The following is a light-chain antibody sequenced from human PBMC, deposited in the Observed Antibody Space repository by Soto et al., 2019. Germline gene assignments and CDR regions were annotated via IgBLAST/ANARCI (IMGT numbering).Light chain of an antibody. CDR3: QQTKSFPIT. J-gene: IGKJ4*01. CDR2: AAS. Sequence: DIQMTQSPSSVSASVGDRVTITCRASQGIASWLAWYQQKPGKAPTLLLYAASSLQSGVPSGFSGSASWTAVTLTISSLQPEDFASYYCQQTKSFPITFGGGTKVEIK. V-gene: IGKV1-12*01. CDR1: QGIASW.